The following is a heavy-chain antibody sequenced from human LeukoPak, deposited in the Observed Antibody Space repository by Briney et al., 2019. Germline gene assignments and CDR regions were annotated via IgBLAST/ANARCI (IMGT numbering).Heavy chain of an antibody. CDR3: ARHGETYYSPSAVDY. D-gene: IGHD3-10*01. CDR2: IYPGDSDT. CDR1: GYTFTSYW. V-gene: IGHV5-51*01. Sequence: GESLKISCKGSGYTFTSYWIGWVRQMPGKGLEWMGIIYPGDSDTRYSPSFQGQVTISADKSITTAYLQWSSLRASDTAMYYCARHGETYYSPSAVDYWGQGTLVTVSS. J-gene: IGHJ4*02.